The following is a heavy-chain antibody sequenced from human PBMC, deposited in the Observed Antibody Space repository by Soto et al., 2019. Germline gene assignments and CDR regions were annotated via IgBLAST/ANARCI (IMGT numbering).Heavy chain of an antibody. Sequence: QVQLVESGGGVVQPGRSLRLSCAASGFTFSNYGMHWVRQVPGKGLEWVAIISYDGDNEYYADSVRGRFTISRDNSKNTLYLQTSSLRHEDTAVYYCAKDGGPVYCNSPGCSAKHFDYWGQGTLVTVSS. V-gene: IGHV3-30*18. D-gene: IGHD2-2*01. CDR1: GFTFSNYG. CDR3: AKDGGPVYCNSPGCSAKHFDY. J-gene: IGHJ4*02. CDR2: ISYDGDNE.